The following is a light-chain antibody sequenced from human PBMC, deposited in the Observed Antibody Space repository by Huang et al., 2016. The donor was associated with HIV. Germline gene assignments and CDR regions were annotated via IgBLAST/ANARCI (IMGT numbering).Light chain of an antibody. Sequence: ELVMTQSPATLSVSPGERATLSCRASQSVSSNLAWYQQKPGQAPRLLIYDASTRATGLPARFSGSGSGTEFTLTISSLQSEDFAVYYCQQYNNWLTWTFGQGTKVEIK. CDR1: QSVSSN. V-gene: IGKV3-15*01. CDR2: DAS. CDR3: QQYNNWLTWT. J-gene: IGKJ1*01.